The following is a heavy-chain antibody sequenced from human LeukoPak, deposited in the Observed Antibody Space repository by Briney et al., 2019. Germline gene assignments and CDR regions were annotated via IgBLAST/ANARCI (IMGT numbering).Heavy chain of an antibody. CDR3: LRWAGSYGFDY. D-gene: IGHD1-26*01. V-gene: IGHV3-33*01. CDR2: TWYDGSTK. Sequence: GGSLRLSCAASGFTFSSSGMHWVRQAPGKGLEWVAVTWYDGSTKYYADSVRGRFTISGDNSKNTLYLQMNSLRAEDTAVYFCLRWAGSYGFDYWGQGTLVTVSS. J-gene: IGHJ4*02. CDR1: GFTFSSSG.